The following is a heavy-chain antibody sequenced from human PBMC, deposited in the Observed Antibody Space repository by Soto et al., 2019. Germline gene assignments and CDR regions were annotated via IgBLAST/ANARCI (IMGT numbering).Heavy chain of an antibody. Sequence: QLQLQESGSGLVKPSQTLSLTCAVSGGSISSGGYSWSWIRQPPGKGLEWIGYIYHSGSTYHNPSLKSLVTISVDRSKNQFSLKLSSVTAADTDVSYCARGGIISSRYFDLWGRGTLLTLSS. CDR1: GGSISSGGYS. CDR3: ARGGIISSRYFDL. J-gene: IGHJ2*01. V-gene: IGHV4-30-2*01. CDR2: IYHSGST.